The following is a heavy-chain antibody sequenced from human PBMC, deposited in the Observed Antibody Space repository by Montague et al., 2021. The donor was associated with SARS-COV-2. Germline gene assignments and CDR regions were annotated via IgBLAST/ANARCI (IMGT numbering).Heavy chain of an antibody. D-gene: IGHD4-11*01. V-gene: IGHV3-21*01. CDR1: GFTFSSYS. J-gene: IGHJ6*02. CDR3: ASELHPNYYYGMDV. CDR2: ISSSSSYI. Sequence: SLRLSCAAPGFTFSSYSMNWVRQAPGKGLEWVSSISSSSSYIYYADSXXGRFTISRDNAKNSLYLQMNSLRAEDTAVYYCASELHPNYYYGMDVWGQGTTVTVSS.